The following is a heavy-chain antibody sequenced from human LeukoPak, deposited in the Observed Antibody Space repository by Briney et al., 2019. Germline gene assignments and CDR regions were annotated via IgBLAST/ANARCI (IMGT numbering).Heavy chain of an antibody. J-gene: IGHJ6*02. Sequence: PETLSLTSAVYAGSFSDYFWGWIRQPPREGLEWIGEINHSGRTYYNPSLKSRVTISVDTSKNQFSLNLSSVTTTDTAVYYCARYVVVVPAAIHHGMDVWGQGTTVTVS. D-gene: IGHD2-2*01. CDR1: AGSFSDYF. CDR2: INHSGRT. CDR3: ARYVVVVPAAIHHGMDV. V-gene: IGHV4-34*01.